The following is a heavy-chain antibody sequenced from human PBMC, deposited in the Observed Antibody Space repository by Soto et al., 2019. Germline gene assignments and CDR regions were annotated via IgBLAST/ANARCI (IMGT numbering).Heavy chain of an antibody. D-gene: IGHD2-15*01. J-gene: IGHJ3*02. CDR2: INPNSGGT. V-gene: IGHV1-2*02. Sequence: ASVKVSCKASGYTFTGYYMHWVRQAPGQGLEWMGWINPNSGGTNYAQKFQGRVTMTRDTSISTAYMELSRLRSDDTAVYYCARTPKVVARDAFDIWGQGTMVTVSS. CDR3: ARTPKVVARDAFDI. CDR1: GYTFTGYY.